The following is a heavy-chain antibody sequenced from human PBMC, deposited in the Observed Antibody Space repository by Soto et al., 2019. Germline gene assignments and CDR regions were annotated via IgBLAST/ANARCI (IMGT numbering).Heavy chain of an antibody. V-gene: IGHV3-74*01. CDR3: ALSPTVTTDY. J-gene: IGHJ4*02. D-gene: IGHD4-17*01. CDR2: INSDGGST. Sequence: EVQLVESGGGLVQPGGSLRLSCAASGLTFSSYWMHWVRQAPGKGLVWVSRINSDGGSTSYADSVKGRFTISRDNAKNTLYLQMTSLRAEDTAVYYCALSPTVTTDYWGQGTLVTVSS. CDR1: GLTFSSYW.